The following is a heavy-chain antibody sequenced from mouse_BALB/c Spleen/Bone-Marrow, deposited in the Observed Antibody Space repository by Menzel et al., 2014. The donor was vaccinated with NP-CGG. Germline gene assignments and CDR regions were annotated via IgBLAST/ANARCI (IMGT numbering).Heavy chain of an antibody. CDR3: ARDNGSSPSYWFFNV. V-gene: IGHV7-3*02. CDR2: IRNEANGYTT. D-gene: IGHD1-1*01. J-gene: IGHJ1*01. Sequence: EVKLMESGGGLVQPGGSLRLSCATSGFTFXDYYMTWVRQPSGKALEWLSFIRNEANGYTTEYSASVKGRFTISRDNSQSILYLQMNTLRPEDSATYYCARDNGSSPSYWFFNVWGAGTTVTVSS. CDR1: GFTFXDYY.